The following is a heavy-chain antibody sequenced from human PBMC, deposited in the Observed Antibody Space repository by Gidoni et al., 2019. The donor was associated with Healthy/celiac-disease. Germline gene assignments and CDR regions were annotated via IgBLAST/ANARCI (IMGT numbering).Heavy chain of an antibody. CDR1: GFSLSTSGVG. Sequence: QITLKESGPTLVKPTQTLTLTCTFSGFSLSTSGVGVGWSRQPPGKALEWLALIYLDDDNRYSPSLKSRLTITKDTSKNQVVLTMTNMDPVDTATYYCARFVPHTDYWGQGTLVTVSS. CDR3: ARFVPHTDY. CDR2: IYLDDDN. D-gene: IGHD2-2*01. J-gene: IGHJ4*02. V-gene: IGHV2-5*02.